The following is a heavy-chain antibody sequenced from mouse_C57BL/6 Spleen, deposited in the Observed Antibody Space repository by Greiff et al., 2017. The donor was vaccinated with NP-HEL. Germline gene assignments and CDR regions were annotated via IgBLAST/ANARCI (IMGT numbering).Heavy chain of an antibody. CDR1: GYTFTGYW. CDR3: ERKKTVGYFDY. D-gene: IGHD1-1*01. CDR2: ILPGSGST. V-gene: IGHV1-9*01. Sequence: VQLQQSGAELMKPGASVKLSCKATGYTFTGYWIEWVKQRPGHGLEWIGEILPGSGSTNYNEKFKGKATFTADTSSNTAYMQISSLTTEDSEMYEGERKKTVGYFDYWGQGTTLTVSS. J-gene: IGHJ2*01.